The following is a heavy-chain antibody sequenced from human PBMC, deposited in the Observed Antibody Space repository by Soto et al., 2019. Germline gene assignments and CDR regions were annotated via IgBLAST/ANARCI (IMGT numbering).Heavy chain of an antibody. CDR1: VFTFSDYY. V-gene: IGHV3-11*05. J-gene: IGHJ4*02. Sequence: RLSCEGSVFTFSDYYISWIRQAPGKGLEWISYSSNSGTFSRYADSVKGRFTISRDNSKNTLYLQMNSLRAEDTAVYYCARGPAPYDYWGQGTLVTVS. CDR3: ARGPAPYDY. CDR2: SSNSGTFS.